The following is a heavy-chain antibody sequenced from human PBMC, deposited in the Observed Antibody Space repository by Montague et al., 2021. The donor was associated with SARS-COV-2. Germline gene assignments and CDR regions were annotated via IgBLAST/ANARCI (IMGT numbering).Heavy chain of an antibody. D-gene: IGHD6-19*01. Sequence: YLSLSCSASGFAFSSSWMSWVRQSPGKGLEWVAIMKYDGSEKYYVDSVKGRFTISRDNARRSVFLQMNSLRAEDTAVYFCARDPNSSGGNMGSFWGRGTLVSVSS. V-gene: IGHV3-7*01. J-gene: IGHJ4*01. CDR3: ARDPNSSGGNMGSF. CDR1: GFAFSSSW. CDR2: MKYDGSEK.